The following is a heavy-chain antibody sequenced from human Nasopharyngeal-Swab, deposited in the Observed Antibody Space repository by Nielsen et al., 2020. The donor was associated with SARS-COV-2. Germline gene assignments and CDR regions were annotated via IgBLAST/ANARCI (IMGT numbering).Heavy chain of an antibody. CDR2: TRNKANTYTT. CDR1: GFTFSDHY. J-gene: IGHJ2*01. Sequence: GESLKISCAASGFTFSDHYMDWVRQAPGKGLEWVGRTRNKANTYTTEYAASVEGRFTVSRDDSKNSLCLQMNSLNTEDTAVYFCARVFYGSVNSRWHFDLWGRGTLVTVSS. V-gene: IGHV3-72*01. CDR3: ARVFYGSVNSRWHFDL. D-gene: IGHD3-10*01.